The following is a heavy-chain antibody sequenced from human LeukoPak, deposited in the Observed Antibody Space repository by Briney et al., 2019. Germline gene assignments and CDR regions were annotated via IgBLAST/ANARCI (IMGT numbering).Heavy chain of an antibody. CDR2: INTDGSST. CDR1: GFTFSSYW. D-gene: IGHD6-19*01. CDR3: ARGILRGMIAVAVPYNWFDP. J-gene: IGHJ5*02. Sequence: GGSLRLSCAASGFTFSSYWMHWVRQAPGKGLVWVSRINTDGSSTSYADSVKGRFTISRGNAKNTLYLQMNSLRAEDTAVYYCARGILRGMIAVAVPYNWFDPWGQGTLVTVSS. V-gene: IGHV3-74*01.